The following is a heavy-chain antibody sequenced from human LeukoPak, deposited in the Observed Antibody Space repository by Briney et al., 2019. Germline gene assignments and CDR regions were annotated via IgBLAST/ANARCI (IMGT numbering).Heavy chain of an antibody. V-gene: IGHV4-34*01. D-gene: IGHD3-22*01. J-gene: IGHJ4*02. Sequence: SETLSLTCAVYGGSFSGYYWSWIRQPPGKGLEWIGEINHSGSTNYNPSLKSRVTISVDTSKNQFSLKLSSVTAADTAVYYCARANITMIVVVISFDYWGQGTLVTVSS. CDR2: INHSGST. CDR3: ARANITMIVVVISFDY. CDR1: GGSFSGYY.